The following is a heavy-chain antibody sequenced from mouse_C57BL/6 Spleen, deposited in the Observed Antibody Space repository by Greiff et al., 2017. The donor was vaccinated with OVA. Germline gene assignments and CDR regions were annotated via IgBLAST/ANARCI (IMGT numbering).Heavy chain of an antibody. J-gene: IGHJ4*01. CDR1: GFSFNTYA. CDR2: IRSKSNNYAT. CDR3: GRQTTVVEDYAMDY. Sequence: EADGGLVQPKGSLKLSCAASGFSFNTYAMNWVRQAPGKGLEWVARIRSKSNNYATYYADSVKDRFTISRDDSESMLYLQMNNLKTEDTAMYYCGRQTTVVEDYAMDYWGQGTSVTVSS. V-gene: IGHV10-1*01. D-gene: IGHD1-1*01.